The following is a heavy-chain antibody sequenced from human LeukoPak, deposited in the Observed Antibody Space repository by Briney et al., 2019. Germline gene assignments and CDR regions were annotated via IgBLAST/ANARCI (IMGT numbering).Heavy chain of an antibody. CDR3: ARQYYDFWSGYRKGWFDP. Sequence: GGSLRLSCAASGFTVSSNYMSWVRQAPGKGLEWVSVIYSGGSTYYADSVKGRFTTSRDNSKNTLYLQMNSLRAEDTAVYYCARQYYDFWSGYRKGWFDPWGQGTLVTVSS. D-gene: IGHD3-3*01. CDR2: IYSGGST. V-gene: IGHV3-66*02. J-gene: IGHJ5*02. CDR1: GFTVSSNY.